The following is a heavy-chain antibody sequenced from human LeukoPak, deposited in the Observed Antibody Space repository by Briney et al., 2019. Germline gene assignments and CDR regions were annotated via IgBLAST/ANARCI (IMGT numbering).Heavy chain of an antibody. V-gene: IGHV3-15*07. Sequence: PGGSLRLSCAASGFTFSNAYMNWVRQAPGKGLEWVGRIKPKTDGETTAYAAPVKDRFSISRDDSKSMMCLQMNSLKTEDTAVYYCIPPLPYAAQGGQGTLVTVSS. CDR3: IPPLPYAAQ. J-gene: IGHJ4*02. D-gene: IGHD2-8*01. CDR1: GFTFSNAY. CDR2: IKPKTDGETT.